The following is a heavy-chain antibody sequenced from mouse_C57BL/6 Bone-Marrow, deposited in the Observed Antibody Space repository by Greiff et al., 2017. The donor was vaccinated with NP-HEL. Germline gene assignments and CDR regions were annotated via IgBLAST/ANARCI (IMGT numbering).Heavy chain of an antibody. Sequence: EVQRVESGEGLVKPGGSLKLSCAASGFTFSSYAMSWVRQTPEKRLEWVAYISSGGDYIYYADTVKGRFTISRDNARNTLYLQMSSLKSEDTAMYYCTRGGIYYDYDWNYFDYWGQGTTLTVSS. V-gene: IGHV5-9-1*02. D-gene: IGHD2-4*01. CDR3: TRGGIYYDYDWNYFDY. J-gene: IGHJ2*01. CDR1: GFTFSSYA. CDR2: ISSGGDYI.